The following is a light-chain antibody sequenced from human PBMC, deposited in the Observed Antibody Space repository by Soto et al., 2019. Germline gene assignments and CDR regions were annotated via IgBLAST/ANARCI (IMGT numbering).Light chain of an antibody. CDR2: TSF. J-gene: IGKJ1*01. Sequence: IQMTQSPSSLSAYVGDRVSITCRASQSIGTFLNWYQQKPGEAPNLLIHTSFTLYSGVPSRFSGTGSGTDFTLTISSLQPEDFATYFCQQAFSAEWTFGQGTKVDIK. CDR3: QQAFSAEWT. V-gene: IGKV1-39*01. CDR1: QSIGTF.